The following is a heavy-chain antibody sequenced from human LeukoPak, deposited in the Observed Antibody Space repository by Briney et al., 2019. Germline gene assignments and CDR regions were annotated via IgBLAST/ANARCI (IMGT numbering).Heavy chain of an antibody. CDR1: GGSITNSYW. CDR3: ARAGGRDFHFDS. V-gene: IGHV4-4*02. Sequence: SETLSLTCAVSGGSITNSYWWTWVRQSPGKGLEWVGEICYSGSTNYNPSLKSRVTMSVDKSKNQFSLKLSSVTAADTAFYFCARAGGRDFHFDSWGQGTLVTVSS. J-gene: IGHJ4*02. D-gene: IGHD5-12*01. CDR2: ICYSGST.